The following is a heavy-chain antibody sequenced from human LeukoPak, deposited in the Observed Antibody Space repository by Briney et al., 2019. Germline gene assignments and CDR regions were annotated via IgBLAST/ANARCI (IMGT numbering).Heavy chain of an antibody. Sequence: PGGSLRLSCAASGFTFSSYRMNWVRQAPGKGLEWVSSISTSSSFKYYADSVKGRFTISRDNAENSLYLQMSSLRAEDTAVYYCASQNIRHTGHSSGSKASFDPWGQGTLVTVSS. CDR3: ASQNIRHTGHSSGSKASFDP. J-gene: IGHJ5*02. D-gene: IGHD3-22*01. CDR2: ISTSSSFK. V-gene: IGHV3-21*01. CDR1: GFTFSSYR.